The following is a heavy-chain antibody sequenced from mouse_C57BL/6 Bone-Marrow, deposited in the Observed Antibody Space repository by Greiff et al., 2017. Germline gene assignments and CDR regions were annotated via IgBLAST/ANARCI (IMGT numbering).Heavy chain of an antibody. CDR2: IRLKSDNYAT. CDR1: GFTFSNYW. Sequence: DVQLQESGGGLVQPGGSMKLSCVASGFTFSNYWLNWVRQSPEKGLEWVAQIRLKSDNYATHYAESVKGRFTISRDDSKSSVYLQMNNLRAEDTGIYYCTRGLGHFDYWGQGTTLTVSS. V-gene: IGHV6-3*01. CDR3: TRGLGHFDY. J-gene: IGHJ2*01. D-gene: IGHD4-1*01.